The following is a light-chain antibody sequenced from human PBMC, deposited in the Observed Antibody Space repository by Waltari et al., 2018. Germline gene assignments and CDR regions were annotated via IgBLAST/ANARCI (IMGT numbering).Light chain of an antibody. Sequence: EIVMTQSPVTLSVSPGERATLSCRASRSISGDLAWYLQKPGQAPRLLVYGASRRATGIPGRFSGSGSGTEFTLTISSLQSEDFGIYYCQQYHNWPPLTFGGGTKVEIK. CDR3: QQYHNWPPLT. CDR2: GAS. CDR1: RSISGD. J-gene: IGKJ4*01. V-gene: IGKV3-15*01.